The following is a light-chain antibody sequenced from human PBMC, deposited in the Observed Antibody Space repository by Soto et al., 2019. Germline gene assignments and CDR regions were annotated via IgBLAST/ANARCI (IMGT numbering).Light chain of an antibody. Sequence: QSALTQPASVSGSPGQSITISCTGTSSDVGGYNYVSWYQQHPGRAPKLLIYEVTNRPSGVSSRFSGSRSGNTASLTISGLQAEDEADYYCSSYSTSTTPQWVFGGGTKLTVL. CDR3: SSYSTSTTPQWV. CDR1: SSDVGGYNY. CDR2: EVT. V-gene: IGLV2-14*01. J-gene: IGLJ3*02.